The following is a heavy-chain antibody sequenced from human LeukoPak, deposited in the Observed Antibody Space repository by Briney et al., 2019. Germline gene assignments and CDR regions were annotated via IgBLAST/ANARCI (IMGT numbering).Heavy chain of an antibody. CDR2: IKEDGSEK. J-gene: IGHJ4*02. CDR1: EFTFSSYW. Sequence: TGGSLRLSCAASEFTFSSYWMRWVRQAPGRGLEWVANIKEDGSEKHYVDSVKGRYTISRDSAKNSLYLQMNSLRAEDTAVYYCARGIYYFDYWGQGTLVTVSS. CDR3: ARGIYYFDY. D-gene: IGHD5-18*01. V-gene: IGHV3-7*04.